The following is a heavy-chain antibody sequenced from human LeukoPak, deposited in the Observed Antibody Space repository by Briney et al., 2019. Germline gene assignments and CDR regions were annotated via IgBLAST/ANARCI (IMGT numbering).Heavy chain of an antibody. CDR3: ARDLPPGVAGVTGPFDY. V-gene: IGHV6-1*01. CDR1: GDSVSSNSAA. CDR2: TYQTFKWYN. D-gene: IGHD6-13*01. Sequence: KPSHPLSLTCAISGDSVSSNSAAWPWIRQPPSRGLECLGRTYQTFKWYNDYAVSVKSRITINPDTSKNQFSLQLRSVTPEDTAVYYCARDLPPGVAGVTGPFDYWGQGTLVTVSA. J-gene: IGHJ4*02.